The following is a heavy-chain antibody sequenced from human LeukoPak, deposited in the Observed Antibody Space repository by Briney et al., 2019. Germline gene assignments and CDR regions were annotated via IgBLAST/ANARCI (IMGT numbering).Heavy chain of an antibody. Sequence: SETLYLTSTVPRGSISGYNWSWIRQPPGKALELIAHIDYSGDTNSANSLKRRVTISVATSKNQFALRLSSGTAADTAFYCFVRAPAGLRYFDPWGQGTLVTVSS. CDR2: IDYSGDT. J-gene: IGHJ5*02. CDR3: VRAPAGLRYFDP. CDR1: RGSISGYN. V-gene: IGHV4-59*08. D-gene: IGHD3-9*01.